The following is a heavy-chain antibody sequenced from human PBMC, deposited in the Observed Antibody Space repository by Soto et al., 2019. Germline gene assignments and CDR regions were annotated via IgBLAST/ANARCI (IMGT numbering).Heavy chain of an antibody. Sequence: PSETLSLTCTVSGGSISSGGYYWSWIRQHPGKGLEWIGYIYYSGSTYYNPSLKSRITISVDTSKNQFSLKLSSVTAADTAVYYCAKLSGGTWYYMDVWGKGTTVTVSS. CDR3: AKLSGGTWYYMDV. CDR2: IYYSGST. D-gene: IGHD2-15*01. CDR1: GGSISSGGYY. J-gene: IGHJ6*03. V-gene: IGHV4-31*03.